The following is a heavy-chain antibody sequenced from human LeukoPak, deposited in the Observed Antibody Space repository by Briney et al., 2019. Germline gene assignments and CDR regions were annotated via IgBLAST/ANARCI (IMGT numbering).Heavy chain of an antibody. D-gene: IGHD1-26*01. CDR2: IRYDGSDK. Sequence: GGSLSLSCAASGFTFSSYGMHWVRQAPGKGLEWVSFIRYDGSDKYYADSVKGRFTISRDNSKNTVYLQMNSLRAEDTAVYYCAKDRVGATTYPGLFSYFDYWGQGTLVTVSS. V-gene: IGHV3-30*02. CDR1: GFTFSSYG. J-gene: IGHJ4*02. CDR3: AKDRVGATTYPGLFSYFDY.